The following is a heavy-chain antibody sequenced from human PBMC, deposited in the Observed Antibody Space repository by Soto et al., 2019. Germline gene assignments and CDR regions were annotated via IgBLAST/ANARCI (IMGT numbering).Heavy chain of an antibody. CDR1: GGSISSSNW. CDR3: ERGIIVATIGGGAFDI. V-gene: IGHV4-4*02. Sequence: QVQLQESGPGLVKPSGTLSLTCAVSGGSISSSNWWSWVRQPPGKGLEWIGEIYPSWSTNYNPSLKRRVTISVDKSKNKFCLKLSSVTAADTAVYYCERGIIVATIGGGAFDIWGQGTMVTGSS. D-gene: IGHD5-12*01. J-gene: IGHJ3*02. CDR2: IYPSWST.